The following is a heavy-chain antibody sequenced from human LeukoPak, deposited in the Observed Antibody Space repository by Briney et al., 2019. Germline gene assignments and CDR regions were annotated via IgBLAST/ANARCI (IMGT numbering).Heavy chain of an antibody. Sequence: SETLSLTCAVSGGSISSGDYSWSWIRQPPGKGLEWIGYIYHSGSTYYNPSLKSRVTISVDRSKNQFSLKLSSVTAADTAVYYCARARGYSRAYYFDYWGQGTLVTVSS. D-gene: IGHD5-18*01. CDR2: IYHSGST. CDR3: ARARGYSRAYYFDY. CDR1: GGSISSGDYS. V-gene: IGHV4-30-2*01. J-gene: IGHJ4*02.